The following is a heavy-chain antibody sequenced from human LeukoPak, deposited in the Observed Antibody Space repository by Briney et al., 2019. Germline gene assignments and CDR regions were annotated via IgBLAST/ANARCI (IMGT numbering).Heavy chain of an antibody. Sequence: GASVKVSCKASGYTFTSYGISWVRQAPGHGLEWMGWISAYNGSTNYAQKLQGRVTMTTDTSTSTAYMELRSLRSDDTAVYYCARPMIRDVVVPAATWFDPWGQGTLVTVSS. J-gene: IGHJ5*02. CDR3: ARPMIRDVVVPAATWFDP. V-gene: IGHV1-18*01. D-gene: IGHD2-2*01. CDR2: ISAYNGST. CDR1: GYTFTSYG.